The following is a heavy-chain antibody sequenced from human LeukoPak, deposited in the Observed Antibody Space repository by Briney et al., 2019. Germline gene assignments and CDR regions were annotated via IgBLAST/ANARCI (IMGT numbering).Heavy chain of an antibody. CDR2: IWFDGKNE. CDR1: GFTFRSYG. V-gene: IGHV3-33*01. J-gene: IGHJ4*02. D-gene: IGHD3-16*01. CDR3: ARNGGGLDY. Sequence: PGGSLRLSCAASGFTFRSYGMHWVRQAPGKGLEWVADIWFDGKNEHFADSVKGRSTISRDNSKNTMYLQINNVRAEDTAVYYCARNGGGLDYWGQGTLVTVSS.